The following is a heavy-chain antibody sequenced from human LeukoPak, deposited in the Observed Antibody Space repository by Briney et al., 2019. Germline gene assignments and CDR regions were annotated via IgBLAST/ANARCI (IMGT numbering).Heavy chain of an antibody. CDR3: AKDRSCINDVCHGDFDY. CDR1: GGSINSGGYY. D-gene: IGHD2-8*01. V-gene: IGHV4-31*03. CDR2: ISYTGSR. Sequence: SETLSLTCTVSGGSINSGGYYWSWIRQHPGKGLEWIGYISYTGSRYYNPSLKSRVTISIDTSKNQFSLNLTSVTAADTAVYYCAKDRSCINDVCHGDFDYWGQGTLVTVSS. J-gene: IGHJ4*02.